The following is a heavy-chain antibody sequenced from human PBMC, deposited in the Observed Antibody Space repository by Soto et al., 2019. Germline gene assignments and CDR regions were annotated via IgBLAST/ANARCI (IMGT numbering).Heavy chain of an antibody. V-gene: IGHV3-30*18. CDR1: GFTFSSYG. CDR2: ISYDGSNK. Sequence: QVQLVESGGGVVQPGRSPRLSCAASGFTFSSYGMHWVRQAPGKGLEWVAVISYDGSNKYYADSVKGRFTISRDNSKNTLYLQMNSLRAEDTAVYYCAKGSSIAATHQGGDYFDYWGQGTLVTVSS. CDR3: AKGSSIAATHQGGDYFDY. D-gene: IGHD6-13*01. J-gene: IGHJ4*02.